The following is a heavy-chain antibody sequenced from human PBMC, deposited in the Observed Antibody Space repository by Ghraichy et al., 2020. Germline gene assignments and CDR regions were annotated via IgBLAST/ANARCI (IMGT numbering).Heavy chain of an antibody. J-gene: IGHJ6*02. CDR3: ARFRIVVVQAAMEYDYYGMDV. D-gene: IGHD2-2*01. CDR1: GFSLSTSGMC. Sequence: SGPTLVKPTQTLTLTCTFSGFSLSTSGMCVSWIRQPPGKALEWLALIDWDDDKYYSTSLKTRLTISKDTSKNKLVFTITNMDPVDTATYYCARFRIVVVQAAMEYDYYGMDVWLQGTTLTVSS. CDR2: IDWDDDK. V-gene: IGHV2-70*01.